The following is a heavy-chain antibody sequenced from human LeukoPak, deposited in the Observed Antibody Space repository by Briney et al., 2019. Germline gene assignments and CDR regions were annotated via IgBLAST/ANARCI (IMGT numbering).Heavy chain of an antibody. Sequence: ASVKVSCKASGYTFTGYYMHWVRQAPGQGLEWMGWINPNSGGTNYAQKLQGRVTMTTDTSTSTAYMELRSLRSDDTAVYYCARDRVSSSSDFDYWGQGTLVTVSS. CDR1: GYTFTGYY. D-gene: IGHD6-6*01. V-gene: IGHV1-2*02. CDR2: INPNSGGT. J-gene: IGHJ4*02. CDR3: ARDRVSSSSDFDY.